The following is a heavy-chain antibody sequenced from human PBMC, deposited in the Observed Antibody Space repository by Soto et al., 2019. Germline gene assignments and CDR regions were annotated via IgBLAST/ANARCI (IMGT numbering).Heavy chain of an antibody. D-gene: IGHD3-9*01. CDR3: TRRTPPTGMEV. Sequence: EVQLVESGGGLVQPGGSLRLSCAASGFTLSSYDIHWVRQATGEGLAWVSGIGSGGDTHYADSVKGRFIISSEDGKNSLYLQMNNLRVGDTAVYYFTRRTPPTGMEVWGQGATVTVSS. J-gene: IGHJ6*02. CDR1: GFTLSSYD. V-gene: IGHV3-13*01. CDR2: IGSGGDT.